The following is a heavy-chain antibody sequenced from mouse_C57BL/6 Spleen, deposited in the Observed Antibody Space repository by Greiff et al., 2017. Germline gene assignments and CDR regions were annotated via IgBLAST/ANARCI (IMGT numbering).Heavy chain of an antibody. V-gene: IGHV1-80*01. J-gene: IGHJ4*01. D-gene: IGHD1-1*01. Sequence: VQLQQSGAELVKPGASVKISCKASGYAFSSYWMNWVKQRPGKGLEWIGQIYPGDGDTNYNGKFKGKATLTADKSYSTAYRQLSSLTSEDSAVYFCAISYYYGSSNYAMDYWGQGTSVTVSS. CDR1: GYAFSSYW. CDR2: IYPGDGDT. CDR3: AISYYYGSSNYAMDY.